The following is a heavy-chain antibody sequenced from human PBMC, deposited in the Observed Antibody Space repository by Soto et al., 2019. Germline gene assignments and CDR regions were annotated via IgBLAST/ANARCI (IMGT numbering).Heavy chain of an antibody. J-gene: IGHJ4*02. V-gene: IGHV1-18*01. CDR1: GYAFTTYG. CDR3: ARGRYGDY. Sequence: QVHLVQSGAEVKKPGASVKVSCKGSGYAFTTYGITWVRQAPGQGLEWMGWISAHNGNTNSAQKLQGRVTVTRDTSTSTAYMEMRSLRSDDTAVYCCARGRYGDYWGQGALVTVSS. D-gene: IGHD1-1*01. CDR2: ISAHNGNT.